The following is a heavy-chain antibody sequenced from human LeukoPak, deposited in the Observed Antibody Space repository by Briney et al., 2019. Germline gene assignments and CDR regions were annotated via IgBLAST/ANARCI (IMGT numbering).Heavy chain of an antibody. D-gene: IGHD6-13*01. J-gene: IGHJ5*02. Sequence: PSETLSLTCTVSGGSISSYYWSWIRQPPGKGLEWIAYMYYTGNTYYNPSLKSRVTISVDTSKNQFPLKLSSVTAADTAMYYCARVLAAAGNNWFDPWGQGTLVTVSS. V-gene: IGHV4-59*12. CDR2: MYYTGNT. CDR1: GGSISSYY. CDR3: ARVLAAAGNNWFDP.